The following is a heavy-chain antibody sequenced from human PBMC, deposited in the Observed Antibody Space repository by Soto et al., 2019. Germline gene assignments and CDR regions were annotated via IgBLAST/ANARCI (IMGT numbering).Heavy chain of an antibody. V-gene: IGHV1-18*01. CDR3: ARDFGGGEAFLRNWFDP. CDR2: ISAYNGNT. D-gene: IGHD3-16*01. Sequence: QVQLVQSGAEVKKPGASVKVSCKASGYTFTSYGISWVRQAPGQGLEWMGWISAYNGNTNYAEKLQGRVTMTTDTSTSTAYMELRSLRSDDTAVYYCARDFGGGEAFLRNWFDPWGQGTLVTVSS. J-gene: IGHJ5*02. CDR1: GYTFTSYG.